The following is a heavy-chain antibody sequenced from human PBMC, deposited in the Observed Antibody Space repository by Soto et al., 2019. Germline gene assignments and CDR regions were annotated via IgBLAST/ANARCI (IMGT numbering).Heavy chain of an antibody. V-gene: IGHV1-69*12. CDR2: IIPIFGTA. D-gene: IGHD2-21*02. J-gene: IGHJ1*01. CDR1: GGTFSSYA. Sequence: QVQLVQSGAEVKKPGSSVKVSCKASGGTFSSYAISWVRQAPGQGLEWMGGIIPIFGTANYAQKFQGRVTITADESTSTAYMELSSLRSEDTAVYYFVVTAIRFRFRAYFQHWGQGTLVTVSS. CDR3: VVTAIRFRFRAYFQH.